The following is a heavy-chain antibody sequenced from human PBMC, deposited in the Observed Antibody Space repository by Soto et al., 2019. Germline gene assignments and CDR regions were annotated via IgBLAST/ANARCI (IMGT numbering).Heavy chain of an antibody. Sequence: EEHLLDSGGGLVQPGGSLRLSCAASGFTFRNSVMSWVRQAPAKGLEWVSAISASGYNTDYADSVKGRFTISRDNSRNTLYLQMDSLTAEDTAIYYCARHTVPNTGYFDFWGQGALVTVSS. V-gene: IGHV3-23*01. CDR1: GFTFRNSV. D-gene: IGHD2-8*02. CDR3: ARHTVPNTGYFDF. J-gene: IGHJ4*02. CDR2: ISASGYNT.